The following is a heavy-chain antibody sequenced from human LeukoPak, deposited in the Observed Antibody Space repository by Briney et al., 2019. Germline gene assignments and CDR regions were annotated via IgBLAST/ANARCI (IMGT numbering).Heavy chain of an antibody. CDR3: ARFPTYYYDSSGYFYFDY. CDR2: ISGSGGST. CDR1: GFTFSSYA. Sequence: PGGSLRLSCAASGFTFSSYAMSWVRQAPGKGLEWVSAISGSGGSTYYADSVKGRFTISRDNSKNTLYLQMNSLRAEDTAVYYCARFPTYYYDSSGYFYFDYWGQGTPVTVSS. V-gene: IGHV3-23*01. D-gene: IGHD3-22*01. J-gene: IGHJ4*02.